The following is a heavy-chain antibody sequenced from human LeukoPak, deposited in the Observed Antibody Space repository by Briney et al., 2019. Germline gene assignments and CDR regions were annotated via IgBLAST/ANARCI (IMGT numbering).Heavy chain of an antibody. CDR2: IYYGGST. CDR1: GGSINSYF. CDR3: ARFCSGGSCPDI. V-gene: IGHV4-59*01. Sequence: PSETLSLTCTVSGGSINSYFWTWIRQPPGKGLEWIGNIYYGGSTRYNPSLKSRVSISVDTSKNQFSLKLTSVTAADTAVYYCARFCSGGSCPDIWGQGTLVTVSS. J-gene: IGHJ4*02. D-gene: IGHD2-15*01.